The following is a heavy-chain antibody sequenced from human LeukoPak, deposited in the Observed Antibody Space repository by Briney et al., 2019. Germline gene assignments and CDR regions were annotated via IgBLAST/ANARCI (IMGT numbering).Heavy chain of an antibody. J-gene: IGHJ4*02. CDR3: AGKKQLTKPGPNNLNN. Sequence: SETLSLTCTVSGGSISSSSYYWGWIRQPPGKGLEWIGSISYSGSTYYNPSLKSRVTISVDTSKNQFSLKLSSVTAADTAVYYWAGKKQLTKPGPNNLNNGAQETRVTVSS. CDR1: GGSISSSSYY. V-gene: IGHV4-39*01. CDR2: ISYSGST. D-gene: IGHD6-13*01.